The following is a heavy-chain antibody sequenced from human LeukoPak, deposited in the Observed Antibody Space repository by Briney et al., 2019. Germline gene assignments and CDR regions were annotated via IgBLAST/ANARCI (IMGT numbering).Heavy chain of an antibody. CDR2: ISYDGSNK. J-gene: IGHJ4*02. D-gene: IGHD3-10*01. V-gene: IGHV3-30-3*01. CDR3: ARDYYGSGSCKD. Sequence: SGGSLRLSCAASGFTFSGSAMHWVRQAPGEGLEWVAVISYDGSNKYYADSVKGRFTISRDNSKNTLYLQMNSLRAEDTAVYYCARDYYGSGSCKDWGQGTLVTVSS. CDR1: GFTFSGSA.